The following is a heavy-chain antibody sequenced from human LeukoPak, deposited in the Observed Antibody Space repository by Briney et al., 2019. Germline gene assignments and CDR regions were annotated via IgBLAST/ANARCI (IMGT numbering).Heavy chain of an antibody. J-gene: IGHJ6*03. V-gene: IGHV1-8*01. Sequence: ASVKVSCKASGYTFTSYDINWVRQATGQGLEWMGWMNPNSGNTGYAQKFQGRVTMTRNTSISTAYMELSSLRSEDTAVYYCARGSSPLGYYYYMDVWGKGTTVTASS. CDR2: MNPNSGNT. CDR3: ARGSSPLGYYYYMDV. D-gene: IGHD6-13*01. CDR1: GYTFTSYD.